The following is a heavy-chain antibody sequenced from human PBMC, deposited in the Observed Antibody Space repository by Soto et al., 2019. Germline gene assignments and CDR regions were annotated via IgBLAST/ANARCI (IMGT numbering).Heavy chain of an antibody. CDR1: GFTFSSYA. D-gene: IGHD6-13*01. Sequence: PGGSLRLSCAASGFTFSSYAMHWVRQAPGKGLEFVLAISSNGGSTYYANSVKGRFTISRDNSKNTLFLQMGSLRAEDMAVYYCARGPLYSSSWYGYYYYGMDVWGQGTTVTAP. CDR3: ARGPLYSSSWYGYYYYGMDV. CDR2: ISSNGGST. V-gene: IGHV3-64*01. J-gene: IGHJ6*02.